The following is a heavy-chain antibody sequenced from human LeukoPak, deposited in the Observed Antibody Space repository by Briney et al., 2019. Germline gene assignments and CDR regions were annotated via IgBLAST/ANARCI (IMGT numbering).Heavy chain of an antibody. J-gene: IGHJ6*02. D-gene: IGHD6-13*01. CDR3: ARDGLRIAAAGTPSDRDYYYGMDV. CDR2: ISSSSSYI. Sequence: GALRLSCAASGFTFSSYSMNWVRQAPGKGLEWVSSISSSSSYIYYADSVKGRFTISRDNAKNSLYLQMNSLRAEDTAVYYCARDGLRIAAAGTPSDRDYYYGMDVWGQGTTVTVSS. V-gene: IGHV3-21*01. CDR1: GFTFSSYS.